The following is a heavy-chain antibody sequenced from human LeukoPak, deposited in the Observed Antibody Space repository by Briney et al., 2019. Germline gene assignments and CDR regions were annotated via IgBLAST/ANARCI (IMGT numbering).Heavy chain of an antibody. V-gene: IGHV3-13*01. CDR3: IRGGIQVSGIDAFDI. Sequence: GGSLRLSCAASGFTFDDYAMHWVRQAPGRGLEWVSAIGIAGDTYYPDSVKGRFTISRENAKNSMYLQMNSLKDGDTAVYYCIRGGIQVSGIDAFDIWGQGTMVTVSS. CDR1: GFTFDDYA. J-gene: IGHJ3*02. CDR2: IGIAGDT. D-gene: IGHD5/OR15-5a*01.